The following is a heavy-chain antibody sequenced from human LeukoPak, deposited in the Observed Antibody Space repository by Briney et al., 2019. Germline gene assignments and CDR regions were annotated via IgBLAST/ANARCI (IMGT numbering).Heavy chain of an antibody. V-gene: IGHV3-23*01. CDR1: GFTFSSYA. J-gene: IGHJ4*02. D-gene: IGHD4-17*01. CDR2: ISGSGSST. Sequence: PGGSLRLSCAASGFTFSSYAMSWVRQAPGKGLEWFSAISGSGSSTYYADSVKGRFTISRDNSKNTLYLQMNSLRAEDTAVYYCARGIDDYGDHEGVVDYWGQGTLVTVSS. CDR3: ARGIDDYGDHEGVVDY.